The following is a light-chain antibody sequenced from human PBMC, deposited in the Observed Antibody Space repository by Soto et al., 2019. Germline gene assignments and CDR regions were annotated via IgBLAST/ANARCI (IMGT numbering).Light chain of an antibody. CDR3: QQSYRTPWT. CDR2: AAS. V-gene: IGKV4-1*01. Sequence: DIVMTQSPDSLAVSLGERATINCKSSQSVLYSSNNKNYLAWYQQKPGKAPKLLIYAASSLESGVPSRFSGSGSGTDFTLTISGLQPEDFATYYCQQSYRTPWTFGQGTKVDIK. J-gene: IGKJ1*01. CDR1: QSVLYSSNNKNY.